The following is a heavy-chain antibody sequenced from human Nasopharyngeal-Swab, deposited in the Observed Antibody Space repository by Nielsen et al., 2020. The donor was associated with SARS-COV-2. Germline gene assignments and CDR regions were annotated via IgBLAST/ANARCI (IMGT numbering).Heavy chain of an antibody. V-gene: IGHV3-43*01. CDR2: ISWDGGHT. J-gene: IGHJ4*02. CDR3: ATSVGAGFDY. CDR1: GFTFDDYT. D-gene: IGHD1-26*01. Sequence: GESLKISCAASGFTFDDYTMHWVRQAPGKGLEWVSLISWDGGHTYYADSVKGRFTISRDNSKNSLYLQMNSLRTEDTALYYCATSVGAGFDYWGQGTLVTVSS.